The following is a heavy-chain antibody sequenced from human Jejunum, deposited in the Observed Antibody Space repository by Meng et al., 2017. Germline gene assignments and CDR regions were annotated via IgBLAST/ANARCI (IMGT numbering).Heavy chain of an antibody. J-gene: IGHJ4*02. Sequence: GESLKISCAASGFTFNDYTMHWVRQAPGKGLEWVSFISWDGSTTYYADSVKGRFTASRDNSKNSLYLQMNSLRVEDTALYYCAKAYCGGDCPMDSWGQGTGVTVSS. CDR2: ISWDGSTT. D-gene: IGHD2-21*02. V-gene: IGHV3-43D*03. CDR3: AKAYCGGDCPMDS. CDR1: GFTFNDYT.